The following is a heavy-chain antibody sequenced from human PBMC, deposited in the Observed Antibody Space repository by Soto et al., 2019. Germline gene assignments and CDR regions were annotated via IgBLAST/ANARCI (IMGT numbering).Heavy chain of an antibody. CDR1: GFTFDDYA. J-gene: IGHJ4*02. CDR3: AGLSSSVDY. Sequence: GGSLRLSCAASGFTFDDYAMHWVRQAPGKGLEWVSGISWNSGSIGYADSVKGRFTISRDNAKNSLYLQMNSLRAEDTALYYCAGLSSSVDYWGQGTLVTVSS. V-gene: IGHV3-9*01. CDR2: ISWNSGSI. D-gene: IGHD6-6*01.